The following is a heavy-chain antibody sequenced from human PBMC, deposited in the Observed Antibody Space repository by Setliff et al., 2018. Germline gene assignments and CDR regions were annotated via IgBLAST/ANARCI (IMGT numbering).Heavy chain of an antibody. D-gene: IGHD6-19*01. V-gene: IGHV4-39*01. CDR2: IYYSGST. J-gene: IGHJ4*02. CDR3: ARPPPGSSGWSMIYYFDY. Sequence: SETLSLTCTVSGGSISSSSYYWGWIRQPPGKGLEWIGSIYYSGSTYYNPSLKSRVTISVDTSKNQFSLKLSSVTAADTAVYYCARPPPGSSGWSMIYYFDYWGQGTLVTVSS. CDR1: GGSISSSSYY.